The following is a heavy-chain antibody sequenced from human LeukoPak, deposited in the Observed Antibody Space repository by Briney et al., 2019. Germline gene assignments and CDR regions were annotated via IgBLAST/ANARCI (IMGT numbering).Heavy chain of an antibody. Sequence: TLSLTCTVSGGSISSGSYYWSWIRQPAGKGLEWIGRVYTSGSTNYNPSLKSRVTISVDTSKNQFSLKLSSVTAADTAVYYCARTPAAGTLYHYYYMDVWGKGTTGTVS. CDR2: VYTSGST. CDR1: GGSISSGSYY. V-gene: IGHV4-61*02. D-gene: IGHD6-13*01. CDR3: ARTPAAGTLYHYYYMDV. J-gene: IGHJ6*03.